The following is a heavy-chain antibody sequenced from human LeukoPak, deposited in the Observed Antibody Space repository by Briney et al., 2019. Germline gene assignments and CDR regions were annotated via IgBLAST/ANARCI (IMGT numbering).Heavy chain of an antibody. D-gene: IGHD6-19*01. V-gene: IGHV3-7*01. J-gene: IGHJ3*02. CDR1: GFTFSSYS. Sequence: GGSLRLSCAASGFTFSSYSMNWVRQAPGKGLEWVANIKQDGSEKYYVDSVKGRFTISRDNAKNSLYLQMNSLRAEDTAVYYCAREQQWADAFDIWGQGTMVTVSS. CDR2: IKQDGSEK. CDR3: AREQQWADAFDI.